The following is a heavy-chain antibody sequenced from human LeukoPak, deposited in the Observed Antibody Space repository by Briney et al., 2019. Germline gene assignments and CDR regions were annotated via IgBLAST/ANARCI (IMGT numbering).Heavy chain of an antibody. Sequence: GGSLRLSCAASGFTFDDYGMSWVRQGPGKGLERVSGINWNGGNTGYADSVKGRFTIFRDNAKNSLYLEMDSLRVEDTALYYCARTRDGNWFDPWGQGTLVTVSS. D-gene: IGHD4-17*01. CDR3: ARTRDGNWFDP. V-gene: IGHV3-20*04. J-gene: IGHJ5*02. CDR2: INWNGGNT. CDR1: GFTFDDYG.